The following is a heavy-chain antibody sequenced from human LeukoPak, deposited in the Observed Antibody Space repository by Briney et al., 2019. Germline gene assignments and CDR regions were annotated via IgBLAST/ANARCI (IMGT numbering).Heavy chain of an antibody. CDR3: ARVGAAANRDY. V-gene: IGHV3-48*03. D-gene: IGHD6-13*01. Sequence: GGSLRLSCAASGFTFSSYEMNWVRQAPGKGLEWVSYISSSASTIYYADSVKGRFTISRDNAKNSLYLQMNSLRAEDTAVYYCARVGAAANRDYWGQGTLVTVSS. J-gene: IGHJ4*02. CDR1: GFTFSSYE. CDR2: ISSSASTI.